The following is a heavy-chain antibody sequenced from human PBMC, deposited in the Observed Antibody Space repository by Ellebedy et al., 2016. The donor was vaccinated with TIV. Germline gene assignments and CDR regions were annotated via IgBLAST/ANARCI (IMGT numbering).Heavy chain of an antibody. V-gene: IGHV3-43*01. CDR3: AKDMGSSSWLDV. Sequence: GESLKISCAASGFSFDDYTMHWVRQAPGKGLEWVSLITWNGGSTDYGDSVRGRFSVSRDNSQAAMYLQMTSLTTEDTGFYYCAKDMGSSSWLDVWGQGTLVTVSS. CDR2: ITWNGGST. D-gene: IGHD6-19*01. CDR1: GFSFDDYT. J-gene: IGHJ4*02.